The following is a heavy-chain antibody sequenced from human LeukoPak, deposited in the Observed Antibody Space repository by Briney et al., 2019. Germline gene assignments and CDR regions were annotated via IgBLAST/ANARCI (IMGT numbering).Heavy chain of an antibody. D-gene: IGHD1-1*01. Sequence: GGSLRLSCAASGFTFSSYEMNWVRQAPGKGLEWVSYISSSGSTIHYADSVKGRFTISRDNSKNTLYLQMNSLRAEDTAVYYCAKSVGVQDSYYYYMDVWGKGTTVTVSS. CDR3: AKSVGVQDSYYYYMDV. V-gene: IGHV3-48*03. CDR2: ISSSGSTI. CDR1: GFTFSSYE. J-gene: IGHJ6*03.